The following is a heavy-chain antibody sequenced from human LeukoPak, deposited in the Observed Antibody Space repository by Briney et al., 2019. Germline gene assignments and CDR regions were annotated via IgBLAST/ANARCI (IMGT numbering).Heavy chain of an antibody. D-gene: IGHD6-19*01. CDR2: INHSGST. CDR1: GGSFSGYY. J-gene: IGHJ4*02. CDR3: ARGEWQQWLVR. V-gene: IGHV4-34*01. Sequence: SETLSLTCAVYGGSFSGYYWSWIRQPPGKGLEWIGEINHSGSTNYNPSLKSRVTISVDTSKNQFSLKLSSVTAADTAVYYCARGEWQQWLVRWGQGTLVTVSS.